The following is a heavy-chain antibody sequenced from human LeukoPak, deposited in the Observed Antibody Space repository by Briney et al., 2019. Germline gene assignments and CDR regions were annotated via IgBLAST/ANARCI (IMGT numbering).Heavy chain of an antibody. CDR2: ISSSSSYI. CDR1: GFTFSSYS. J-gene: IGHJ4*02. CDR3: ATDTAGTGPHDY. D-gene: IGHD6-13*01. V-gene: IGHV3-21*01. Sequence: GGSPRLSCAASGFTFSSYSMNWVRQAPGKGLEWVSSISSSSSYIYYADSVKGRFTISRDNAKNSLYLQMNSLRAEDTAVYYCATDTAGTGPHDYWGQGTLVTVSS.